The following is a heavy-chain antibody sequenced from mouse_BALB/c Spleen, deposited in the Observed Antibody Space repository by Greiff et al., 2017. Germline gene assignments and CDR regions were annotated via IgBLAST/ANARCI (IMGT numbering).Heavy chain of an antibody. V-gene: IGHV1-7*01. D-gene: IGHD2-14*01. CDR1: GYTFTSYW. CDR3: ARSVGRYDD. Sequence: VQLQQSGAELAKPGASVKMSCKASGYTFTSYWMHWVKQRPGQGLEWIGYINPSTGYTEYNQKFKDKATLTADKSSSTAYMQLSSLTSEDSAVYYCARSVGRYDDWGQGTLVTVSA. J-gene: IGHJ3*01. CDR2: INPSTGYT.